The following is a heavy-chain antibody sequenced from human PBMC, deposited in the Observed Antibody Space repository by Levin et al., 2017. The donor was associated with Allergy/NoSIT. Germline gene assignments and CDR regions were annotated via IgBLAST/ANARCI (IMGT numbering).Heavy chain of an antibody. CDR1: GFTFSSYW. CDR3: AKSGCSGGSCSLDY. CDR2: INSDGTST. Sequence: AGGSLRLSCAASGFTFSSYWMHWVRQAPGKGLVWVSRINSDGTSTIYADSVKGRLTISRDNAKNKLYLQMNSLGAEDTAVYYCAKSGCSGGSCSLDYWGQGTLVTVSS. J-gene: IGHJ4*02. V-gene: IGHV3-74*01. D-gene: IGHD2-15*01.